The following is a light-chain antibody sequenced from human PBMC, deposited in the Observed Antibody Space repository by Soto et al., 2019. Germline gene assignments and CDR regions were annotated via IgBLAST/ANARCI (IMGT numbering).Light chain of an antibody. Sequence: DIQMTQSPSTLSASVGDIVTITCRASQSIINWLAWYQQKPGKSPKLLSYKASSLQSVVPSRFSGSGSGTEFTLNISSLQPDDVATYYCQQYNIYWGFVQVTRLEIK. V-gene: IGKV1-5*03. CDR3: QQYNIYWG. J-gene: IGKJ5*01. CDR2: KAS. CDR1: QSIINW.